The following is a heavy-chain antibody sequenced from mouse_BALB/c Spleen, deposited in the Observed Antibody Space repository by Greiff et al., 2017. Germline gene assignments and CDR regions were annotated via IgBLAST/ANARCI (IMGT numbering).Heavy chain of an antibody. V-gene: IGHV1S41*01. J-gene: IGHJ4*01. CDR3: ANDYRYDEGSAMDY. CDR1: GYTFTSYW. D-gene: IGHD2-14*01. CDR2: IAPGSGST. Sequence: DLVKPGASVKLSCKASGYTFTSYWINWIKQRPGQGLEWIGRIAPGSGSTYYNEMFKGKATLTVDTSSNTAYLQLSSLTSEDTAVYYCANDYRYDEGSAMDYWGQGTSVTVSS.